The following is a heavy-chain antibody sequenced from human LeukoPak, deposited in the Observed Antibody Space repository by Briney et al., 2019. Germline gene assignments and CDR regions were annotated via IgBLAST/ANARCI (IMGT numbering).Heavy chain of an antibody. Sequence: PGGSLRLSCAASGFTFSRHWMTWVRQAPGKGLEWVANIKEDGSEQYYVDSIKGRFTISRDNAKNSLYLQMSILRAEDTAIYYCVRETVSGITDFDYWGQGTLVTVSS. D-gene: IGHD1-14*01. CDR1: GFTFSRHW. CDR3: VRETVSGITDFDY. CDR2: IKEDGSEQ. V-gene: IGHV3-7*01. J-gene: IGHJ4*02.